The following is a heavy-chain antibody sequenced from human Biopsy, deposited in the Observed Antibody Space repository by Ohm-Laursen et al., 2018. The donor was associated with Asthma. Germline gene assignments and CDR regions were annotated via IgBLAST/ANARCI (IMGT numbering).Heavy chain of an antibody. J-gene: IGHJ4*02. V-gene: IGHV1-69*05. CDR3: ARKAGSCISRTCYSLDF. Sequence: ASVKVSCKSPGGTFNTYDIGWVRQAPGQGLGWMGGINPVFGTTTYPQKFQDRVTITTDDSTSTVYMELSSLRSEDTAVDYCARKAGSCISRTCYSLDFWGQGTLVTVSS. CDR2: INPVFGTT. CDR1: GGTFNTYD. D-gene: IGHD2-2*01.